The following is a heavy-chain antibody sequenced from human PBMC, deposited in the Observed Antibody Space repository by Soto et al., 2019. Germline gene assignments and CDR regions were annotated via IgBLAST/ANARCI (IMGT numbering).Heavy chain of an antibody. Sequence: SVTVSCKASGGTFISYTISWVRQAPGQGPEWMGRIIPILDITNYARNFQDRVTISADKSTGVAYMEVNSLRSEDTAVYYCARDVADCAHPACYKPFDMWGQGTMVTVSS. J-gene: IGHJ3*02. CDR1: GGTFISYT. V-gene: IGHV1-69*04. D-gene: IGHD2-2*02. CDR2: IIPILDIT. CDR3: ARDVADCAHPACYKPFDM.